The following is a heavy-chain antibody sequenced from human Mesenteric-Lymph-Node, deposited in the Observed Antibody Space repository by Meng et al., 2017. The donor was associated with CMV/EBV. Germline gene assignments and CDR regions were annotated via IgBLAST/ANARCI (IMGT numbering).Heavy chain of an antibody. V-gene: IGHV1-8*01. D-gene: IGHD6-13*01. CDR1: VYAVSNYD. CDR2: MNPNSGYT. Sequence: KVYSNAWVYAVSNYDITWVRQATGQGLEWMGWMNPNSGYTGYAQRFQGRVTMTRDTSISTAYMELSSLTSEDTAVYYCARGHSSRWYDWGQGTLVTVSS. J-gene: IGHJ4*02. CDR3: ARGHSSRWYD.